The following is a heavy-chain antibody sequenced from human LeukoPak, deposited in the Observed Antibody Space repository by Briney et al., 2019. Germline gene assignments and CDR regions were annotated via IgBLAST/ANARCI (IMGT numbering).Heavy chain of an antibody. J-gene: IGHJ6*02. D-gene: IGHD3-3*01. V-gene: IGHV4-61*08. CDR1: GGSISSGDYY. Sequence: SETLSLTCTVSGGSISSGDYYWSWIRQPPGKGLEWIGYIYYSGSTNYNPSLKSRVTISVDTSKNQFSLKLSSVTAADTAVYYCARHEGAEKKAYYDFWRVPGYYYYGMDVWGQGTTVTVSS. CDR2: IYYSGST. CDR3: ARHEGAEKKAYYDFWRVPGYYYYGMDV.